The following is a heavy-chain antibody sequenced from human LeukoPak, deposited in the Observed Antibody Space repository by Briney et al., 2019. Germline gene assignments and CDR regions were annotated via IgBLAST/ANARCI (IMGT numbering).Heavy chain of an antibody. J-gene: IGHJ4*02. D-gene: IGHD1-26*01. CDR1: GFTFSSYA. CDR3: ARDTMELGRTQYFDY. V-gene: IGHV3-23*01. Sequence: PGGSLRLSCAASGFTFSSYAMSWVRQAPGKGLEWVSAISGSGGSTYYADSVKGRFTISRDNSKNTLYLQMNSLRAEDTAVYYCARDTMELGRTQYFDYWGQGTLVTVSS. CDR2: ISGSGGST.